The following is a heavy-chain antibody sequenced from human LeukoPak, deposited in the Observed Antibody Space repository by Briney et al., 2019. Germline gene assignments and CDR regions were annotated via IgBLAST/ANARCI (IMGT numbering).Heavy chain of an antibody. J-gene: IGHJ5*02. CDR3: ARGRGYCSGGSCLYGINWFDP. CDR2: INHSGST. V-gene: IGHV4-34*01. D-gene: IGHD2-15*01. CDR1: GGSFSGYY. Sequence: PSETLSLTCAVYGGSFSGYYWSWIRQPPGKGLEWIGEINHSGSTNYNPSLKSRVTISVDTSKNQFSLRLSSVTAADTAVYYCARGRGYCSGGSCLYGINWFDPWGQGTLVTASS.